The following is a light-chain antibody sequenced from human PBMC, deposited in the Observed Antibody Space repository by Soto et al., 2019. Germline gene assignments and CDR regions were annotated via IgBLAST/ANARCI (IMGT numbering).Light chain of an antibody. CDR1: QSVSIY. CDR2: DAS. J-gene: IGKJ1*01. Sequence: EIVLTHSPATLSLSPGDRATLSCRASQSVSIYLAWYQQKPGQAPRLLLYDASNRATGIPARFSGSGSGTDFTLTISSLEPEDFAVYYCQQRSKWPPAFGQGTKVEI. V-gene: IGKV3-11*01. CDR3: QQRSKWPPA.